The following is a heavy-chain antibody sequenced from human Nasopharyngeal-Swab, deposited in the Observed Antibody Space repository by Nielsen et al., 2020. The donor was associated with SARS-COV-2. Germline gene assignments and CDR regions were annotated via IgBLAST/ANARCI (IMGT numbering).Heavy chain of an antibody. Sequence: GEALKISCAASGFPFSSYSMNLVRQAPGKGLEWVSSISSSSSYIYYAESVKGRFTISRDNAKKSLHLQMNSLSAEDTAVYYCASCSTSCSNDAFDIWGQGTMVTVSS. D-gene: IGHD2-2*01. CDR2: ISSSSSYI. CDR3: ASCSTSCSNDAFDI. CDR1: GFPFSSYS. V-gene: IGHV3-21*01. J-gene: IGHJ3*02.